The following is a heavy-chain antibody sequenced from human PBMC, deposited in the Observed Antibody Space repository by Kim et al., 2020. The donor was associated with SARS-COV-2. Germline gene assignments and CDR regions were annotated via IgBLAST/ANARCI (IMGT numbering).Heavy chain of an antibody. V-gene: IGHV3-30*18. CDR2: ISYDGSNQ. D-gene: IGHD3-22*01. Sequence: GGSLRLSCAASGFTFSSYGIHWVRQAPGKGPEWVAVISYDGSNQNYADSVKGRFTISRDNSKNTLYLQMNSLRAEDTALYYCAKDTYYHDSSGYYIFDYWGQGTLVTVSS. J-gene: IGHJ4*02. CDR3: AKDTYYHDSSGYYIFDY. CDR1: GFTFSSYG.